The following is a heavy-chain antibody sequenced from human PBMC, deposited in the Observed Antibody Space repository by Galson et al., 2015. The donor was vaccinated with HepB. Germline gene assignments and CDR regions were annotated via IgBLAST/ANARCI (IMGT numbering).Heavy chain of an antibody. CDR2: ITGYNVHT. V-gene: IGHV1-18*01. CDR1: GYTFTSHG. CDR3: ARSTVTISSDWFDP. Sequence: SVKVSCKAPGYTFTSHGITCAREAPRQGLEWIGWITGYNVHTTYAPKLQGRVTMTTDTSTNTAYMELRNLSSDDTAVYYCARSTVTISSDWFDPWGQGTLVIVSS. D-gene: IGHD4-11*01. J-gene: IGHJ5*02.